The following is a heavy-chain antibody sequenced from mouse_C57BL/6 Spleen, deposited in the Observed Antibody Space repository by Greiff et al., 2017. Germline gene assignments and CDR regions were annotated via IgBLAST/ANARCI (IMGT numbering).Heavy chain of an antibody. V-gene: IGHV1-62-2*01. D-gene: IGHD2-4*01. CDR2: FYPGSGSI. Sequence: QVQLKESGAELVKPGASVKLSCKASGYTFTEYTIHWVKQRSGQGLEWIGWFYPGSGSIKYNEKFKDKATLTADKSSSTVYMELSRLTSEDSAVYFCARHEEAYYDYDRGRAWFAYWGQGTLVTVSA. CDR1: GYTFTEYT. J-gene: IGHJ3*01. CDR3: ARHEEAYYDYDRGRAWFAY.